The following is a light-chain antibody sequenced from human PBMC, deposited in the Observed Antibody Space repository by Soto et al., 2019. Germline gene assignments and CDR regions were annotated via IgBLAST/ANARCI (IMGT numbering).Light chain of an antibody. CDR1: QSINSQ. CDR2: DAS. V-gene: IGKV3-11*01. J-gene: IGKJ2*01. CDR3: QRRLNGPAFT. Sequence: EVVLTQSPVTLSLSPGERATLSCRASQSINSQLAWYQQKPGQAPRLLIYDASNRATGIPGRFSGSESGTDFTLTISSLETEDYACDYCQRRLNGPAFTVGQGIMLDIK.